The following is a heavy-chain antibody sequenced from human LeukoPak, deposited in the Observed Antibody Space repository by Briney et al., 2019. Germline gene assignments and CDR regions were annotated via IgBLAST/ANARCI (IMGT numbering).Heavy chain of an antibody. CDR1: GYTFTGYY. J-gene: IGHJ4*02. Sequence: ASVKVSCKASGYTFTGYYMHWVRQAPGQGLEWMGWINPNSGSTNYAQKFQGRVTTTRDTSISTAYMELSRLRSDDTAVYYCARVGDGYNLGYWGQGTLVTVSS. CDR3: ARVGDGYNLGY. D-gene: IGHD5-24*01. V-gene: IGHV1-2*02. CDR2: INPNSGST.